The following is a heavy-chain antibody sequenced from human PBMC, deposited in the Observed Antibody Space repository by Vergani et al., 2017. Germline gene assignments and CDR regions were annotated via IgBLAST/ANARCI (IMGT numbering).Heavy chain of an antibody. V-gene: IGHV4-59*01. CDR1: GGSISSYY. J-gene: IGHJ3*02. Sequence: QVQLQESGPGLVKPSETLSLTCTVSGGSISSYYWSWIRQPPGKGLEWIGYIYYSGSTNYNPSLKSRVTISVDTSKNQFSLKLSSVTAADTAVYYCARARLDYDVWSGYYTDAFDIWGQGTMVTVSS. CDR2: IYYSGST. D-gene: IGHD3-3*01. CDR3: ARARLDYDVWSGYYTDAFDI.